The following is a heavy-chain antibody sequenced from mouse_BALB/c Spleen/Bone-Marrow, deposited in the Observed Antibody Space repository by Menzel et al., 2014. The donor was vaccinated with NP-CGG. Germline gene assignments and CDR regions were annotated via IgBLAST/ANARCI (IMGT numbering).Heavy chain of an antibody. CDR3: IREVYDRYVGVFDY. V-gene: IGHV6-6*02. CDR1: GFTFSNFW. D-gene: IGHD2-3*01. J-gene: IGHJ2*01. Sequence: EVMLVESGGGLVQPGGSMKLSCVASGFTFSNFWMNWVHQSPEKGLEWVAEIRLKSNNYATHYAESVKGRFTISREDSKSSVYLQMNNLRTEDTGIYYCIREVYDRYVGVFDYWGKAPLSQSPQ. CDR2: IRLKSNNYAT.